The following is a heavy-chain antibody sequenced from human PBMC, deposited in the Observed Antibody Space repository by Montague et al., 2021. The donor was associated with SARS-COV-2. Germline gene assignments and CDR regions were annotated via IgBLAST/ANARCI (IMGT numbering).Heavy chain of an antibody. CDR1: GGSISRFS. CDR2: IYYSGNI. V-gene: IGHV4-59*01. CDR3: ARMQWLGVRAFDV. J-gene: IGHJ3*01. Sequence: SETLSLTCTVSGGSISRFSWSWIRQPPGKGLEWIGYIYYSGNINYNPSLKGRVTMSLDTSKTQFSLKLTSVTAADTAVYYCARMQWLGVRAFDVWGQGTLVTVSS. D-gene: IGHD3-10*01.